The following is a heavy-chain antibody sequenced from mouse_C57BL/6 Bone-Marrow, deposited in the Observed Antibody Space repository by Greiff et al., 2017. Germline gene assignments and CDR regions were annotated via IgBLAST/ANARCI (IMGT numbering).Heavy chain of an antibody. J-gene: IGHJ3*01. CDR3: AREGRWFPWFAY. V-gene: IGHV5-12*01. D-gene: IGHD2-3*01. CDR1: GFTFSDYY. CDR2: ISNGGGST. Sequence: EVQGVESGGGLVQPGGSLKLSCAASGFTFSDYYMYWVRQTPEKRLEWVAYISNGGGSTYYPDTVKGRFTISRDNAKNPLYLQMSRLKSEDTAMYYCAREGRWFPWFAYWGQGTLVTVSA.